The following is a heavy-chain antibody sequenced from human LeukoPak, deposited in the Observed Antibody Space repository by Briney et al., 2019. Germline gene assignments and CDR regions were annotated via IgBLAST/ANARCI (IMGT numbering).Heavy chain of an antibody. V-gene: IGHV3-30-3*01. D-gene: IGHD3-22*01. Sequence: GGSLRLSCAASGFTFSSYAMHWVRQAPGKGLEWVAVISYDGSNKYYADSVKGRFTISRDNSKNTLYLQMNSLRAEDTAVYYCSRTLIVVGYWGQGTLVTVSP. CDR2: ISYDGSNK. J-gene: IGHJ4*02. CDR3: SRTLIVVGY. CDR1: GFTFSSYA.